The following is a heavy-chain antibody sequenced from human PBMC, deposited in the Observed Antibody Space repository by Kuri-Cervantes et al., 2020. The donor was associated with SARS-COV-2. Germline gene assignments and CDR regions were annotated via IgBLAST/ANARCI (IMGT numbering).Heavy chain of an antibody. CDR1: GFSLSTSGVG. V-gene: IGHV2-5*02. D-gene: IGHD3-22*01. Sequence: SGPTLVKPTQTLTLTCTFSGFSLSTSGVGMGWIRQPPGKALEWPALIYWDDDKRYSPSLKSRLTITKDTSKNQVVLTMTNMDPVDTATYYCARTPYYYDSSGYFDYWGQGTLVTVSS. CDR2: IYWDDDK. J-gene: IGHJ4*02. CDR3: ARTPYYYDSSGYFDY.